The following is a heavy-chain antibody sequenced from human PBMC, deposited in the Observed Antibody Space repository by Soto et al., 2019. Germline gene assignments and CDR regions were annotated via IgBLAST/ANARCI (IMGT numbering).Heavy chain of an antibody. CDR2: INSDGSST. V-gene: IGHV3-74*01. CDR3: ASSLVYSCSGGCLHYYFAY. CDR1: GVTFSSYW. Sequence: GGSLRLSCAASGVTFSSYWMHWCRQAPGKGLVWVSRINSDGSSTSYADSVKGRFTISRDNAKNTLYLQMNSLKTEDTAVYYCASSLVYSCSGGCLHYYFAYWGQGTPVLVSS. J-gene: IGHJ4*02. D-gene: IGHD2-15*01.